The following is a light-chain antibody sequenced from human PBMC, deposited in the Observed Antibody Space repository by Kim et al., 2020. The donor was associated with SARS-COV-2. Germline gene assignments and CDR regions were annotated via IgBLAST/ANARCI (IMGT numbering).Light chain of an antibody. Sequence: QSFTTTCTGSTSVVDDYNYVAWYQQQPGKDPTHIIYEDAKQPSAVSYRFSASYTANTASLPIIGLQAEDEADYYCSSYTSSSSLMVFGGGTQLTVL. J-gene: IGLJ3*02. CDR1: TSVVDDYNY. CDR3: SSYTSSSSLMV. V-gene: IGLV2-14*01. CDR2: EDA.